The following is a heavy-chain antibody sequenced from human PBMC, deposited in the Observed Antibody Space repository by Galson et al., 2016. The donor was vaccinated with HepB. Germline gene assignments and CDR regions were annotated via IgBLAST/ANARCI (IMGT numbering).Heavy chain of an antibody. J-gene: IGHJ6*02. V-gene: IGHV3-30*04. CDR2: ISDDGMFP. CDR1: GFTFSKFS. Sequence: SLRLSCAAFGFTFSKFSMNWVRQAPGKGLEWVALISDDGMFPSYAQSVQGRFTISRDNSNNLLFLEMNTLRPEDSAVYYCARDLYCPNGACFVYHYFHILDVWGRGTTVTVSS. CDR3: ARDLYCPNGACFVYHYFHILDV. D-gene: IGHD2-8*01.